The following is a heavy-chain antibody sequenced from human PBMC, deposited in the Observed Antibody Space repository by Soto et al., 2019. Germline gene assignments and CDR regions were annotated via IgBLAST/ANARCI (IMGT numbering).Heavy chain of an antibody. D-gene: IGHD6-6*01. CDR2: ISHSGST. CDR3: ARANLAASVELPSYYYYMDV. Sequence: QVQLQESGPGLVKPSGTLSLTCSVSSGSISSSNWCSWVRQPPGKGMEWLCEISHSGSTNYNPSLKSRVTISVYKSKNQFSLKLSSGTAADTAVYYCARANLAASVELPSYYYYMDVWGKGTTVTVSS. V-gene: IGHV4-4*02. J-gene: IGHJ6*03. CDR1: SGSISSSNW.